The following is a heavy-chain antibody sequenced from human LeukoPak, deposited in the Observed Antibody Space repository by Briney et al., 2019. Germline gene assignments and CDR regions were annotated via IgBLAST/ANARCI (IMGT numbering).Heavy chain of an antibody. CDR1: GYTFTSYY. CDR2: INPSGGST. Sequence: ASVKVSCKASGYTFTSYYMHWVRQAPGQGLEWMGIINPSGGSTSYAQKFQGRVTMTRDTSTSTVYMELSSLRSEDTAVYYCAKDPIFSGSYGVFDYWGLGTLVTVSS. V-gene: IGHV1-46*01. J-gene: IGHJ4*02. D-gene: IGHD1-26*01. CDR3: AKDPIFSGSYGVFDY.